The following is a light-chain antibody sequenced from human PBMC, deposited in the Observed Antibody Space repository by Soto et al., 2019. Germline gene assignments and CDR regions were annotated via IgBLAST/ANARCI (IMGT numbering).Light chain of an antibody. CDR2: GIS. J-gene: IGKJ2*03. CDR1: QAIRND. Sequence: AIQMTQSPSSLSASVGDTVTFTCRASQAIRNDLGWFQQRPGKPPKLLIYGISILQTGVPSRFSGSGSGTDFTLTISGLQPEAFATYYCLHDAIFPYSFGQGT. CDR3: LHDAIFPYS. V-gene: IGKV1-6*01.